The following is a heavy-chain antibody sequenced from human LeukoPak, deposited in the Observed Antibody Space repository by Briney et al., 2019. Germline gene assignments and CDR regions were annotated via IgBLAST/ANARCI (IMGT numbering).Heavy chain of an antibody. CDR1: GYSFTSYW. CDR2: IHPGDSDT. D-gene: IGHD3-3*01. J-gene: IGHJ4*02. V-gene: IGHV5-51*01. Sequence: GESLKISCKGSGYSFTSYWIGWVRQMPGKGLEWMGIIHPGDSDTRYSPSFQGQVTISADKSISTAYLQWSSLKASDTAMYYCARLGEYYDFWSGYLVFDYWGQGTLVTVSS. CDR3: ARLGEYYDFWSGYLVFDY.